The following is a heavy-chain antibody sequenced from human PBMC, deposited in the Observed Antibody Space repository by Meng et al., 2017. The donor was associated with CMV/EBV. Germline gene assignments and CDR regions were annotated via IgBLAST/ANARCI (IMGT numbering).Heavy chain of an antibody. CDR3: TRHQFAYCGGDCSGDDAFDI. CDR1: GFTFSGSA. J-gene: IGHJ3*02. D-gene: IGHD2-21*01. V-gene: IGHV3-73*01. Sequence: GGSLRLSCAASGFTFSGSAMHWVRQASGKGLEWVGRIRSKANSYATAYAASVKGRFTISRDDSKNTAYLQMNSLKTEDTAVYYCTRHQFAYCGGDCSGDDAFDIWGRGTMVTVSS. CDR2: IRSKANSYAT.